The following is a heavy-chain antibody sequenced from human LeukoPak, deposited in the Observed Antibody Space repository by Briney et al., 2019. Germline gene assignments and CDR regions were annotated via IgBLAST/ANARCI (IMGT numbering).Heavy chain of an antibody. CDR1: GFTFSSYA. CDR3: ARVLQDYYCGMDV. Sequence: GSSLRLPCAASGFTFSSYAMHWVRQAPGKGLEWVAVISYDGSNKYYADSVKGRFTISRDNSKNTLYLQMNSLRAEDTAVYYCARVLQDYYCGMDVWGQGTTVTVSS. CDR2: ISYDGSNK. J-gene: IGHJ6*02. V-gene: IGHV3-30-3*01.